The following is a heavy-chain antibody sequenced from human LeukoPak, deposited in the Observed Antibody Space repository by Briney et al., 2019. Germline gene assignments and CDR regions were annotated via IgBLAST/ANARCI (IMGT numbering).Heavy chain of an antibody. CDR1: GGSISNYY. CDR2: IFYSGST. D-gene: IGHD5-18*01. V-gene: IGHV4-59*08. Sequence: SETLSPTCTVSGGSISNYYWSWIRQPPGKGLEWIGYIFYSGSTNYNPSLKGRVTISVDTSKHQFSLNLSSVTAADTAVYYCARLHLGYTYGDAFDIWGQGTMVTVSS. J-gene: IGHJ3*02. CDR3: ARLHLGYTYGDAFDI.